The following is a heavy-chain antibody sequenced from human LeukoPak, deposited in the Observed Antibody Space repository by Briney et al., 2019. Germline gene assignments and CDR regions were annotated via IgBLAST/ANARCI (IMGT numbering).Heavy chain of an antibody. Sequence: GASVKVSCKASGYTFTGYYMHWVRQAPGQGLGWMGWINPNSGGTNYAQKFQGRVTMTRDTSISTAYMELSRLRSDDTAVYYCAKYYDILTGTKGGFDYWGQGTLVTVSS. V-gene: IGHV1-2*02. CDR2: INPNSGGT. J-gene: IGHJ4*02. CDR1: GYTFTGYY. D-gene: IGHD3-9*01. CDR3: AKYYDILTGTKGGFDY.